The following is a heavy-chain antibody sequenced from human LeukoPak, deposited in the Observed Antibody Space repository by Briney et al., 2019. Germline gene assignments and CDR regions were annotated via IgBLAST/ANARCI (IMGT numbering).Heavy chain of an antibody. CDR3: ARGNKKYQLLEYYYYYYMDV. CDR2: INPNSGGT. D-gene: IGHD2-2*01. V-gene: IGHV1-2*02. J-gene: IGHJ6*03. CDR1: GYTFTGYY. Sequence: ASVKVSCTASGYTFTGYYTHWVRQAPGQGLEWMGWINPNSGGTNYAQKFQGRVTMTRDTSISTAYMELSRLRADDTAVYYCARGNKKYQLLEYYYYYYMDVWGKGTTVTVSS.